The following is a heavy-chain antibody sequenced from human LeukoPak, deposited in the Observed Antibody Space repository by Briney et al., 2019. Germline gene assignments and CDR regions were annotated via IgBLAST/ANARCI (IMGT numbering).Heavy chain of an antibody. D-gene: IGHD3-3*01. CDR1: GFTFSSYG. Sequence: GGSLRLSCAASGFTFSSYGMHWVRQAPGKGLEWVAVISYDGSNKYYADSVKGRFTISRDNSKNTLYLQMNRLRAQDMAVHYCAKINEWLSPYYYGMDVWGQGTTVTVSS. CDR2: ISYDGSNK. J-gene: IGHJ6*02. CDR3: AKINEWLSPYYYGMDV. V-gene: IGHV3-30*18.